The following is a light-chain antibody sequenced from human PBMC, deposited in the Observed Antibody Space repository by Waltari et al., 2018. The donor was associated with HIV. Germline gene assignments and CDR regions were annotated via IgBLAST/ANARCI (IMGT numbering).Light chain of an antibody. V-gene: IGLV2-14*01. CDR2: DVT. J-gene: IGLJ2*01. Sequence: QSALTQTASVSASPGQSITISCTGINNAIGSDKSVPWYQQHPGKVPKLLIYDVTNRPAGVSGRFSGSKSVNTASLTISWLQPDDEADYYCGSSTNSNIVLFGGGTKLTVL. CDR3: GSSTNSNIVL. CDR1: NNAIGSDKS.